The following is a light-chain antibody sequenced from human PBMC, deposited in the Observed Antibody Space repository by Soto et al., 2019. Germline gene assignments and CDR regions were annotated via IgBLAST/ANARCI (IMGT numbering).Light chain of an antibody. CDR2: RNN. Sequence: QLVLTQPPSASGTPGQRVTISCSGSSSNIGTSYVYWYQQLPGTAPKLLIYRNNQRPSGVPDRFSGSKSDTSASLAISGLRSEDEADYYCAAWDDTLSGVVFGGGTQLTVL. CDR3: AAWDDTLSGVV. CDR1: SSNIGTSY. J-gene: IGLJ2*01. V-gene: IGLV1-47*01.